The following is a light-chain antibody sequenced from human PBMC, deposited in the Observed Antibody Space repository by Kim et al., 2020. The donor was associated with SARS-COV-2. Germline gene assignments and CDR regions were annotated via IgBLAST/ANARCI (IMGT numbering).Light chain of an antibody. CDR1: QSVSSN. Sequence: VSPGQRATLSCRASQSVSSNLAWYQQKPGQAPRLLIYGASTRATGIPARFSGSGSGTEFTLTISSLQSEDFAVYYCQQYNNWPMYTFGQGTKLEI. CDR2: GAS. CDR3: QQYNNWPMYT. J-gene: IGKJ2*01. V-gene: IGKV3-15*01.